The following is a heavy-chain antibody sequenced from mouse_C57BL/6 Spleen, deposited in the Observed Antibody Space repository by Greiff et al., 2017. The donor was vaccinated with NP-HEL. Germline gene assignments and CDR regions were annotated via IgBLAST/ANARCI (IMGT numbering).Heavy chain of an antibody. CDR1: GFTFSDYG. CDR3: ARPIYDGYSAWFAY. Sequence: VQLKESGGGLVKPGGSLKLSCAASGFTFSDYGMHWVRQAPEKGLEWVAYISSGSSTINYADTVKGRFTISRDNAKNTLFLQMTSLRSEDTAMYYCARPIYDGYSAWFAYWGQGTLVTVSA. D-gene: IGHD2-3*01. CDR2: ISSGSSTI. J-gene: IGHJ3*01. V-gene: IGHV5-17*01.